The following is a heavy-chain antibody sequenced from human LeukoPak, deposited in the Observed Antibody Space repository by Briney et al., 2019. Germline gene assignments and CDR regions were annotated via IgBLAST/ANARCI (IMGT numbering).Heavy chain of an antibody. Sequence: GGSLRLSCAASGFTFSSYAMPWVRQAPGKGLEWVAVISYDGSNKYYADSVKGRFTISRDNSKNTLYLQMSSLRAEDTAVYYCARDPTVAGRAYYYGMDVWGQGTTVTVSS. CDR1: GFTFSSYA. J-gene: IGHJ6*02. V-gene: IGHV3-30-3*01. D-gene: IGHD6-19*01. CDR2: ISYDGSNK. CDR3: ARDPTVAGRAYYYGMDV.